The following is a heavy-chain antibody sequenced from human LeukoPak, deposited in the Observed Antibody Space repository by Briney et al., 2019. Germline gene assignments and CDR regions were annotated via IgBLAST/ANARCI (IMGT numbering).Heavy chain of an antibody. CDR1: GGSITSSSSYY. Sequence: SPSETLSLTCTVSGGSITSSSSYYWGWIRQPPGRGLEWIGSIYYSGNTYYSPSLKSRVTISIDTSKNQFSLKLSSVTAADTAVYYCARMSVFWYFDLWGRGTLVTVSP. CDR3: ARMSVFWYFDL. J-gene: IGHJ2*01. CDR2: IYYSGNT. V-gene: IGHV4-39*01.